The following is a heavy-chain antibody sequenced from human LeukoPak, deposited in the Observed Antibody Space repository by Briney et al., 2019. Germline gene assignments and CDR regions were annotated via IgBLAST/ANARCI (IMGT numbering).Heavy chain of an antibody. CDR2: MNPNSGNT. D-gene: IGHD3-9*01. Sequence: GASVKVSCKASGYTFTSYDINWVRQATGQGLEWMGWMNPNSGNTGYAQKFQGRVTMTRNTSISTAYMELSSLRSEDTAVYYCARATGKDILTGRKLDCWGQRTLVSVSS. CDR3: ARATGKDILTGRKLDC. CDR1: GYTFTSYD. J-gene: IGHJ4*02. V-gene: IGHV1-8*01.